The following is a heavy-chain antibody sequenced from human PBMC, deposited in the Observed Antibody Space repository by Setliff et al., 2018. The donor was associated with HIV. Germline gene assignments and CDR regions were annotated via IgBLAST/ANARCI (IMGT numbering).Heavy chain of an antibody. Sequence: SETLSLTCTVSGGSISSGSYYWSWIRQPPGKGLEWIGYIYYSGSTNYNPSLKSRVTISVDTSKNQFSLKLSSVTAADTAVYYCARASSSSAPGLGYYYYYMDVWGKGTTVTVTS. D-gene: IGHD3-22*01. CDR2: IYYSGST. V-gene: IGHV4-61*01. CDR1: GGSISSGSYY. CDR3: ARASSSSAPGLGYYYYYMDV. J-gene: IGHJ6*03.